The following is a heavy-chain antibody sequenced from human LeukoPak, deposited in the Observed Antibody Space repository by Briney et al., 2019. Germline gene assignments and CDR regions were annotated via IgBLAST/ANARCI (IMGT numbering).Heavy chain of an antibody. V-gene: IGHV4-4*07. CDR3: ASYRIQLWSLPGAFDI. D-gene: IGHD5-18*01. CDR1: GGSISSYY. CDR2: IYTSGST. Sequence: PSETLSLTCTVSGGSISSYYWSWIRQPAGKGPEWIGRIYTSGSTNYNPSLKSRVTMSVDTSKNQFSLKLSSVTAADTAVYYCASYRIQLWSLPGAFDIWGQGTMVTVSS. J-gene: IGHJ3*02.